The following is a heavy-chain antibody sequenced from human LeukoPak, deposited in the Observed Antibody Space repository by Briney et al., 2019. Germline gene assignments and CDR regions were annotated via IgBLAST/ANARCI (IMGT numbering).Heavy chain of an antibody. CDR1: GYTFTSYD. CDR2: MNPNSGNT. D-gene: IGHD2-8*02. Sequence: ASVKVSCKASGYTFTSYDINWVRQATGQGLEWMGWMNPNSGNTGYAQKSQGRVTMTRNTSISTAYMELSSLRSEDTAVYYCARGGYCTGGVCYWRSAKGWFDPWGQGTLVTVSS. J-gene: IGHJ5*02. V-gene: IGHV1-8*01. CDR3: ARGGYCTGGVCYWRSAKGWFDP.